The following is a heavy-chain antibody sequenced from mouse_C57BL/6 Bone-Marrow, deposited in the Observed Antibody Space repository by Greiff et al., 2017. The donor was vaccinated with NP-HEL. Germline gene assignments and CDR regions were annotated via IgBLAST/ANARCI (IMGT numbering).Heavy chain of an antibody. J-gene: IGHJ2*01. CDR3: ARNCGGNTGDYFDY. CDR2: IWTGGGT. V-gene: IGHV2-9-1*01. D-gene: IGHD1-1*02. CDR1: GFSLTSYA. Sequence: VQGVESGPGLVAPSQSLSITCTVSGFSLTSYAISWVRQPPGKGLEWLGVIWTGGGTNYNSALKSRLSISKDNSKSQVFLKMNSLQTDDTARYYCARNCGGNTGDYFDYWGQGTTLTVSS.